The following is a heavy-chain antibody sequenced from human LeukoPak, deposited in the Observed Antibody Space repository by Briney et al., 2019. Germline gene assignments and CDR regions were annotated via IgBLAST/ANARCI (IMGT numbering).Heavy chain of an antibody. J-gene: IGHJ4*02. D-gene: IGHD6-19*01. CDR1: GFTSSCYW. CDR3: ARNRGSSGWYEFDY. CDR2: IKQDGSEK. V-gene: IGHV3-7*01. Sequence: GGSLRLSCAASGFTSSCYWMSWVRQAPGKGLEWVANIKQDGSEKYYVDSVKGRFTISRDNAKNSLYLQMNSLRAEDTAVYYCARNRGSSGWYEFDYWSQGTLVTVSS.